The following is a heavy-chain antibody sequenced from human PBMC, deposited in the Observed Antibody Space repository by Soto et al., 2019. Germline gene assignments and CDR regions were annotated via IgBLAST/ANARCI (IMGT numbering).Heavy chain of an antibody. CDR2: IYYSGST. CDR1: GGSVNSGSYY. CDR3: ASQLVDFDY. D-gene: IGHD6-13*01. V-gene: IGHV4-61*01. J-gene: IGHJ4*02. Sequence: SETLSLTCTVSGGSVNSGSYYWSWIRQPPGKGLEWIGYIYYSGSTNYNPSLKSRVTISVDTSKNQFSLKLSSVTAADTAVYYCASQLVDFDYWGQGTLVTVSS.